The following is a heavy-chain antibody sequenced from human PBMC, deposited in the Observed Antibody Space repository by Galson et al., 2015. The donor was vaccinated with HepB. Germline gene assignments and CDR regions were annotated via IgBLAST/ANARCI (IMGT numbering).Heavy chain of an antibody. D-gene: IGHD6-6*01. CDR3: THSPTSSSSEGYYYYGMDV. J-gene: IGHJ6*02. Sequence: LVKPTQTLTLTCTFSGFSLTTIAVGVGWIRQPPGKALEWLALIYWDDDKRYSPSLKSRLTITKDTSKNQVVLTMTNMDPVDTATYYCTHSPTSSSSEGYYYYGMDVWGPGTTVTVSS. CDR2: IYWDDDK. CDR1: GFSLTTIAVG. V-gene: IGHV2-5*02.